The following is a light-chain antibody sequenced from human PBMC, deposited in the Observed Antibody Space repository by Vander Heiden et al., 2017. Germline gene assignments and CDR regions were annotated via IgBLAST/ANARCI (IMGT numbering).Light chain of an antibody. J-gene: IGKJ1*01. CDR2: KVS. CDR1: QSLVYNDGNTY. CDR3: KQGEHWPRT. V-gene: IGKV2-30*01. Sequence: DPVMTQSPLSLPVTLGQPASISCRSSQSLVYNDGNTYLNWFQQRPGQSPRRLIYKVSNRDSGVPDRFSGSGSGTDFTLKISRVEAEDVGIYYCKQGEHWPRTFGQGTKVEIK.